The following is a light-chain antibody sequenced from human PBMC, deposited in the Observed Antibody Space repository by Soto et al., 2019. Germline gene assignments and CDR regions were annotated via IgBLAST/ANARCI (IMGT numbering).Light chain of an antibody. V-gene: IGLV1-40*01. J-gene: IGLJ3*02. Sequence: QSVLTQPPSVSGAPGQRVTISCAGSSSNIGAGYDVHWYQQLPGTAPKLLIYGNDNRPSGVADRFSGYKSGTSASLAITGLQADDEADYYCQSYDSSLSDSVFGGGTQPTV. CDR3: QSYDSSLSDSV. CDR1: SSNIGAGYD. CDR2: GND.